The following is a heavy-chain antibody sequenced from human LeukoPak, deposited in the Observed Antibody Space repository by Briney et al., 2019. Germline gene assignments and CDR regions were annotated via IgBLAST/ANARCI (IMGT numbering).Heavy chain of an antibody. CDR2: IHGDGDNI. D-gene: IGHD1-26*01. CDR3: ARAQVGAPTDL. J-gene: IGHJ5*02. Sequence: GGSLRLSCAASGFTFSKYGMHWVRQAPGKGLVWVARIHGDGDNISYADSVRGRFTISRDNAKDTLYLHMNSLRPEDPAVYYCARAQVGAPTDLWGQGTLVTVSS. V-gene: IGHV3-74*01. CDR1: GFTFSKYG.